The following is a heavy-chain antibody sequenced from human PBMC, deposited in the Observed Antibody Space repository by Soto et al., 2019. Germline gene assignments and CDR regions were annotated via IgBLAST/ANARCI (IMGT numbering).Heavy chain of an antibody. V-gene: IGHV3-7*01. D-gene: IGHD3-3*01. CDR2: IKGDGSER. Sequence: EVLLVESGGGLVQPGGSLTLSCAASRFSIGSYWMNWVRQAPGKGLEWVANIKGDGSERYYVDSVEGRFTISRDNTKNSLDLQMNSLRVDDTAVYYCAAGFPPDFWGRGTLVTVSS. J-gene: IGHJ4*02. CDR3: AAGFPPDF. CDR1: RFSIGSYW.